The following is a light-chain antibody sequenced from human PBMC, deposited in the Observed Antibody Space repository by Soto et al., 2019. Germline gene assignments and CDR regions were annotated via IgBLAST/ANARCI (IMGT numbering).Light chain of an antibody. CDR1: QSVNSNY. CDR2: GAS. J-gene: IGKJ3*01. Sequence: EIVLTQSPGTLSVSPGERVTLSCRASQSVNSNYLAWYQQRPGQAPRLLIFGASYRATGIRDRFSGSGSGTDFTLTISRLEPEDFAVYYCQHYSSSPPEFTFGPGTKVDSK. CDR3: QHYSSSPPEFT. V-gene: IGKV3-20*01.